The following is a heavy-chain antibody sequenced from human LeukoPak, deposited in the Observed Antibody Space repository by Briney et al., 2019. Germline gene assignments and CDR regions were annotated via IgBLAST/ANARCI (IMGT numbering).Heavy chain of an antibody. CDR1: GYTFTNYH. CDR3: ARTPSMPEFGHEY. Sequence: GASVNVSFKVCGYTFTNYHINWVRQASGQGLEWMTWINPDTGDKGYARKFQDRVTNTTDTSISTAYMELSSLSSEDTAVYFCARTPSMPEFGHEYSGQGTLVTVSS. CDR2: INPDTGDK. V-gene: IGHV1-8*03. D-gene: IGHD2/OR15-2a*01. J-gene: IGHJ4*02.